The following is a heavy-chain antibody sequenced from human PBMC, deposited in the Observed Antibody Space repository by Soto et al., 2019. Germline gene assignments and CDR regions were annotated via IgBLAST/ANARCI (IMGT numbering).Heavy chain of an antibody. CDR1: GFSFSSYW. V-gene: IGHV3-7*01. CDR2: IEHDGSDT. J-gene: IGHJ4*02. Sequence: QLVESGGTLVQPGGSLRLSCAASGFSFSSYWMSWVRQAPGGGLEWVANIEHDGSDTYYVDSVKGRFTVSRDNAKNFLYLQMNSLRVEDTAAYYCARERHYYDRSGYQGYWGQGTLVTVSS. D-gene: IGHD3-22*01. CDR3: ARERHYYDRSGYQGY.